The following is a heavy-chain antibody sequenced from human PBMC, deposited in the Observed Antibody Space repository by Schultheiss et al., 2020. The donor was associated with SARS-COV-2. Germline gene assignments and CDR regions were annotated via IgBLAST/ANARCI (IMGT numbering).Heavy chain of an antibody. CDR1: GGSISSGSYY. D-gene: IGHD3-22*01. CDR3: ATTSPYYYDSSGYYPDY. CDR2: IYYSGST. Sequence: SETLSLTCTVSGGSISSGSYYWGWIRQPPGKGLEWIGSIYYSGSTYYNPSLKSRVTISVDTSKNQFSLKLSSVTAADTAVYYCATTSPYYYDSSGYYPDYWGQGTLVTVSS. J-gene: IGHJ4*02. V-gene: IGHV4-39*01.